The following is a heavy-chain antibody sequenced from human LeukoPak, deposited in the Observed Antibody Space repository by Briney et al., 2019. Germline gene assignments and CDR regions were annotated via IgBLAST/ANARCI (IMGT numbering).Heavy chain of an antibody. Sequence: GASVKVSCKASGYTFTSYAMNWVRQAPGQGLEWMGWINTNTGNPTYAQGFTGRFVFSLDTSVSTAYLQISSLKAEDTAVYYCARGLRPDAMTHSSSWYSVWYNWFDPWGQGTLVTVSS. D-gene: IGHD6-13*01. CDR2: INTNTGNP. CDR3: ARGLRPDAMTHSSSWYSVWYNWFDP. V-gene: IGHV7-4-1*02. J-gene: IGHJ5*02. CDR1: GYTFTSYA.